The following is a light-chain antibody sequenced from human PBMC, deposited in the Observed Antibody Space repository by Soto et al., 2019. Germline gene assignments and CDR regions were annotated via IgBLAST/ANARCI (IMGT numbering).Light chain of an antibody. CDR2: GIS. CDR3: QQYSTLPHT. CDR1: QSVDNRY. Sequence: ESVLTQSPGTLSLSPGERATLSCRASQSVDNRYFAWYQQKPGQAPRLLIYGISNRATGIPDRFSGSGSGTDFTLTISRLEPEDCVVYYCQQYSTLPHTFGQGTKLEVK. V-gene: IGKV3-20*01. J-gene: IGKJ2*01.